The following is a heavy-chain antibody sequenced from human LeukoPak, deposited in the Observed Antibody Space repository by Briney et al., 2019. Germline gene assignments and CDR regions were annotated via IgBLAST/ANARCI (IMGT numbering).Heavy chain of an antibody. CDR1: GGSISTYY. Sequence: PSETLSLTCTVSGGSISTYYWTWIRQPPGKGLEWIGYGYYSGSTSYNPSLKSRVTMSVDTSNNQFSLRLDSVTAADTAVYFCARGDTSGWAHYFDSWGQGTLVTVSS. V-gene: IGHV4-59*01. CDR3: ARGDTSGWAHYFDS. D-gene: IGHD6-19*01. J-gene: IGHJ4*02. CDR2: GYYSGST.